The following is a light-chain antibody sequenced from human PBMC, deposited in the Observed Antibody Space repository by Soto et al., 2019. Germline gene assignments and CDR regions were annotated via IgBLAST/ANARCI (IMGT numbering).Light chain of an antibody. CDR2: GTS. V-gene: IGKV3-20*01. CDR3: QQYGNSPRYS. CDR1: QSVSSNY. J-gene: IGKJ2*03. Sequence: EIVLTQSPGTLSLSLGERATLSCRASQSVSSNYLAWYQQKPSQAPRLLIYGTSSRATGIPDRFSGSGSGTDFTLTISRLEPADFAVYYCQQYGNSPRYSFGQGTKLEIK.